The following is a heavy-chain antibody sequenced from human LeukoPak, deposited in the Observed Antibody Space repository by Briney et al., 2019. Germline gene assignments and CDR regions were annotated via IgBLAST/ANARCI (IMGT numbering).Heavy chain of an antibody. CDR3: ARGRNVVVVAADDFDY. CDR2: INHSGST. CDR1: GGSFSGYY. Sequence: SETLSLTCAVYGGSFSGYYWSWIRQPPRKGLEWIGEINHSGSTNYNPSLKSRVTISVDTSKNQFSLKLSSVTAADTAVYYCARGRNVVVVAADDFDYWGQGTLVTVSS. J-gene: IGHJ4*02. D-gene: IGHD2-15*01. V-gene: IGHV4-34*01.